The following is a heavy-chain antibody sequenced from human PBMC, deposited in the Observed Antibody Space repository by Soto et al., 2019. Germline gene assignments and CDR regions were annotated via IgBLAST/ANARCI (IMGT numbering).Heavy chain of an antibody. V-gene: IGHV3-7*03. Sequence: PGGSLSLSCAASGFTFSSYWMSWVRQAPGKGLEWVANIKQAGSEKYYVESVKGRFTISRDNAKNSLYLQMNSLRAEDTAVYYCAGSTNWGLYYLAYSGLGTLVTVSS. CDR2: IKQAGSEK. D-gene: IGHD7-27*01. J-gene: IGHJ4*02. CDR1: GFTFSSYW. CDR3: AGSTNWGLYYLAY.